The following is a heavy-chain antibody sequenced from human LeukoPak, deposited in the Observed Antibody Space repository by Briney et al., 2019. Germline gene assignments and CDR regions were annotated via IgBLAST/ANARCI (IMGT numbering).Heavy chain of an antibody. D-gene: IGHD2-2*01. CDR3: ARDYCSSTSCYVAFDP. V-gene: IGHV1-18*01. Sequence: GASVKVSCKASGYTFTSYGISWVRQAPGQGLEWMGWISAYNGNTIYAQKLQGRVTMTTDTSTSTAYMELRSLRSDDTAVYYCARDYCSSTSCYVAFDPWGQGTLVTVSS. CDR1: GYTFTSYG. J-gene: IGHJ5*02. CDR2: ISAYNGNT.